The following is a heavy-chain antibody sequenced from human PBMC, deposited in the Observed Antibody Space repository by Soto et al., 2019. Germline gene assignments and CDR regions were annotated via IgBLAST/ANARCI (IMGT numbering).Heavy chain of an antibody. CDR3: ASWFGYSYAFNY. D-gene: IGHD5-18*01. J-gene: IGHJ4*02. V-gene: IGHV4-4*02. CDR1: GFSIRSNNW. Sequence: PSETLSLTCSVSGFSIRSNNWWSCVRQPPGKGLEWIGEIYHSGSTDYNPSLKSRVTISVDRSKNQFSLRLTSVTAADTAVYYCASWFGYSYAFNYWGQGTLVTVSS. CDR2: IYHSGST.